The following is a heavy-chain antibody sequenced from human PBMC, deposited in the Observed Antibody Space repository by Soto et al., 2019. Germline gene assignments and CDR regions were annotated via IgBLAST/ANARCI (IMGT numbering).Heavy chain of an antibody. V-gene: IGHV3-53*02. J-gene: IGHJ2*01. CDR3: AREGGYGGDSGHWYFDL. CDR1: GFIVSSNY. D-gene: IGHD2-21*02. Sequence: EVQLVETGGGLIQPGGSLRLSCAASGFIVSSNYMSWVRQAPGKGLEWVSVFYGGGSRYNADSVKGRFTISRDYSENSLYLQMNSLRAEDTAVYYCAREGGYGGDSGHWYFDLWGRGTLVTVSS. CDR2: FYGGGSR.